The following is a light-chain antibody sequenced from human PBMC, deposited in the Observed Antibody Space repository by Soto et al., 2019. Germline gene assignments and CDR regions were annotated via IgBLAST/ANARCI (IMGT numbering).Light chain of an antibody. CDR2: DAS. CDR1: QSVGSY. J-gene: IGKJ2*01. CDR3: QQRSVWPT. Sequence: EIVLTQSPATLSLSPGERATLSCRASQSVGSYLAWYQHKPGQAPRLLIYDASNRAPGIPARFSGSGSGSDFTPTSSSLEPEDFAVYYCQQRSVWPTFGQGTKLDLK. V-gene: IGKV3-11*01.